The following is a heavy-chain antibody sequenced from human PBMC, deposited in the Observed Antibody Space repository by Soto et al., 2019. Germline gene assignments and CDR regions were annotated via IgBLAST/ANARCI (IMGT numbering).Heavy chain of an antibody. Sequence: PSETLSLTCAVYGGSFSGYSWSWIRQPPGKGLEWIGYIYHSGSTYYNPSLKSRVTISVDRSKNQFSLKLSSVTAADTAVYYCARTFIAVAPVRYFQHWGQGTLVTVSS. V-gene: IGHV4-30-2*01. J-gene: IGHJ1*01. CDR1: GGSFSGYS. CDR3: ARTFIAVAPVRYFQH. D-gene: IGHD6-19*01. CDR2: IYHSGST.